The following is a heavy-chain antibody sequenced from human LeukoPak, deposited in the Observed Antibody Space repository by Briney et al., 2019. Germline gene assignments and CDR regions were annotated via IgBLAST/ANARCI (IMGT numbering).Heavy chain of an antibody. CDR1: GYTFTSYD. CDR3: ARDLSPRIAVAGTGIDC. CDR2: MNPNSGNT. D-gene: IGHD6-19*01. Sequence: ASVKVSCKASGYTFTSYDINWVRQATGQGLEWMGWMNPNSGNTGYAQKLQGRVTMTRNTSISTAYMELSSLRSEDTAVYYCARDLSPRIAVAGTGIDCWGQGTLVTVSS. J-gene: IGHJ4*02. V-gene: IGHV1-8*01.